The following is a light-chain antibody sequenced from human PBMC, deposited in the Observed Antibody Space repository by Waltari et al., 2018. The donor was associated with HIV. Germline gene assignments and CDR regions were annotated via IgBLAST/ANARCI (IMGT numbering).Light chain of an antibody. V-gene: IGLV3-25*03. Sequence: DLTQPPSVSVPPGQTATITRTGAAFTKQYGSWYQKKAGQAPVLLITKDSERLSGIPERFSGSSSGTSLTLTINGVRAEDEAEYYCQSADSSGVDFVVFGGGTKLTVL. CDR3: QSADSSGVDFVV. CDR2: KDS. J-gene: IGLJ2*01. CDR1: AFTKQY.